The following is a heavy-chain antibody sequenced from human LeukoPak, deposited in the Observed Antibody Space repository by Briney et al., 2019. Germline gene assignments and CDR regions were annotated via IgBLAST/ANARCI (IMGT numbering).Heavy chain of an antibody. J-gene: IGHJ5*02. CDR1: GGPISSSSYY. CDR3: ARGSNWNYALEFDP. Sequence: SETLSLTCTVSGGPISSSSYYWGWIRQPPGKGLEWNGSIYYSGSTYYNPSLKSRVTISVDTSKNQFSLKLSSVTAADTAVYYCARGSNWNYALEFDPWGQGTLVTVSS. CDR2: IYYSGST. D-gene: IGHD1-7*01. V-gene: IGHV4-39*01.